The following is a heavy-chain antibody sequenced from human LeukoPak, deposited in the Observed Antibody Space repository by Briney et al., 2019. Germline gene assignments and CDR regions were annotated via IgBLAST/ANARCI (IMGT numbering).Heavy chain of an antibody. V-gene: IGHV3-66*01. Sequence: GGSLRLSCAASGFTASSNYMSWVRQAPGKGLEWVSVIYSGGSTYYADSVKGRFTISRDNSKNTLYLQMNSLRAEDTAVYYCARDSSTQLGAFDIWGQGTMVTVSS. J-gene: IGHJ3*02. CDR1: GFTASSNY. D-gene: IGHD6-13*01. CDR3: ARDSSTQLGAFDI. CDR2: IYSGGST.